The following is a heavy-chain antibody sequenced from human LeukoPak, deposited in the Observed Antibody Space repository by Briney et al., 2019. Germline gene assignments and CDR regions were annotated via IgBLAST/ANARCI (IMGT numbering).Heavy chain of an antibody. J-gene: IGHJ4*02. CDR2: IYYSGST. CDR1: GGSISRSSYY. V-gene: IGHV4-39*07. Sequence: SETLSLTCTVSGGSISRSSYYWGWIRQPPGKGLEWIGSIYYSGSTYYNPSLKSRVTISVDTSKNQLSLKLSSVTAADTAVYYCATDGDSSPGQDYWGQGTLVTVSS. D-gene: IGHD6-13*01. CDR3: ATDGDSSPGQDY.